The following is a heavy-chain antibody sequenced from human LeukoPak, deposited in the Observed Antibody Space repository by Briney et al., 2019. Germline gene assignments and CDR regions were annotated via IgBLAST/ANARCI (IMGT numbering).Heavy chain of an antibody. D-gene: IGHD3-22*01. V-gene: IGHV3-9*01. Sequence: GGSLRLSCAASGFTFDDYAMHWVRHAPGKGLEWVSGISWNSGSIGYADSVKGRFTISRDNAKNSLYMQMNSLRAEDTAVYYCAGYYDTSGSHAFDIWGQGTMVTVSS. CDR1: GFTFDDYA. CDR2: ISWNSGSI. CDR3: AGYYDTSGSHAFDI. J-gene: IGHJ3*02.